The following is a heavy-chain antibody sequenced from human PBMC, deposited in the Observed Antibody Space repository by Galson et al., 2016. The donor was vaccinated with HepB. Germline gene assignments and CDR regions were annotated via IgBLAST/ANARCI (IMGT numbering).Heavy chain of an antibody. V-gene: IGHV1-46*01. CDR3: ARRNVRGMDV. J-gene: IGHJ6*02. Sequence: SVKVSCKASGYTFTTYYMHWVRQAPGQGLEWMGVIDPNGGKKDYAQKFQGRITMTRDTSTGTVYMELRSLRSEDTAMYYCARRNVRGMDVWGQGTTVSVSS. D-gene: IGHD3-10*02. CDR1: GYTFTTYY. CDR2: IDPNGGKK.